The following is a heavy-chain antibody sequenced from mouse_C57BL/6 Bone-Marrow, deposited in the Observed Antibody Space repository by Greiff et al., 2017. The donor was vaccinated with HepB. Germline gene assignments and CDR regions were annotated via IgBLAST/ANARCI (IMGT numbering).Heavy chain of an antibody. D-gene: IGHD3-3*01. V-gene: IGHV1-82*01. J-gene: IGHJ3*01. CDR2: IYPGDGDT. Sequence: VQRVESGPELVKPGASVKISCKASGYAFSSSWMNWVKQRPGKGLEWIGRIYPGDGDTNYNGKFKGKATLTADKSSSTAYMQLSSLTSEDSAVYFCARSGTAGFAYWGQGTLVTVSA. CDR1: GYAFSSSW. CDR3: ARSGTAGFAY.